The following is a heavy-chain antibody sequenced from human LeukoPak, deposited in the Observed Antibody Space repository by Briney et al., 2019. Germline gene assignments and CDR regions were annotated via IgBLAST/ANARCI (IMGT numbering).Heavy chain of an antibody. CDR2: ISAYNGNT. CDR1: GYTFTSYG. D-gene: IGHD3-22*01. V-gene: IGHV1-18*01. J-gene: IGHJ5*02. Sequence: GASVKVSCKASGYTFTSYGISWVRQAPGQGLEWMGWISAYNGNTNYAQKLQGRVTMTTDTSTSTAYMELRSPRSDDTAVYYCARGTYYYDSSGYYPPYWFDPWGQGTLVTVSS. CDR3: ARGTYYYDSSGYYPPYWFDP.